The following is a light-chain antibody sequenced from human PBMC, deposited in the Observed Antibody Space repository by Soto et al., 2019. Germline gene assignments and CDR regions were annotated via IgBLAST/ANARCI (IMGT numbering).Light chain of an antibody. Sequence: QSALTQPASVSGSPGQSITISCTGSSSDVGADNLVSWYQQHPGKAPKLMIYEVTKRPSGVSNRFSGSKSGNTASLTISGREAEDEADYYCFSYAGDSAYVFGTGTKVTVL. J-gene: IGLJ1*01. V-gene: IGLV2-23*02. CDR1: SSDVGADNL. CDR2: EVT. CDR3: FSYAGDSAYV.